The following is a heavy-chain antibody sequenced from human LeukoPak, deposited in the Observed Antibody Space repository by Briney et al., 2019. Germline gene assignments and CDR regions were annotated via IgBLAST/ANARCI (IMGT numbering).Heavy chain of an antibody. D-gene: IGHD6-13*01. CDR1: GFTFDDYG. CDR2: IRNGGST. V-gene: IGHV3-20*04. CDR3: ARGTYSSSWYWVGTDAFDI. Sequence: GGSLRLSCAASGFTFDDYGMSWVRHAPGKGLEWVSGIRNGGSTGYADSVKGRFTISRDNAKNSLYLQMNSLRAEDTALYYCARGTYSSSWYWVGTDAFDIWGQGTMVTVSS. J-gene: IGHJ3*02.